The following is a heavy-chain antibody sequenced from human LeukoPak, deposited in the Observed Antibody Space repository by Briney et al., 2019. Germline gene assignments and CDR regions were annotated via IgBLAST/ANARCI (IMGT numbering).Heavy chain of an antibody. CDR2: IRYDGSNK. V-gene: IGHV3-30*02. D-gene: IGHD2-2*01. CDR3: AKEVVPAATYYYYYMDV. CDR1: GFTFSSYG. Sequence: GGSLRLSCAASGFTFSSYGMHWVRQVPGKGLEWVAFIRYDGSNKYYADFVKGRFTISRDNSKNTLYLQMNSLRAEDTAVYYCAKEVVPAATYYYYYMDVWGKGTTVTISS. J-gene: IGHJ6*03.